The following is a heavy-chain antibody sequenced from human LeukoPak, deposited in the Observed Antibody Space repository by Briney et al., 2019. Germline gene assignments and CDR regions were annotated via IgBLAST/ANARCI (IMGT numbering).Heavy chain of an antibody. CDR3: ASYGSGSHDY. J-gene: IGHJ4*02. V-gene: IGHV3-15*01. CDR2: IKTKTEGGTT. D-gene: IGHD3-10*01. CDR1: GFTFSNAW. Sequence: GGSLRLSCAASGFTFSNAWMNWVRQAPGKGLEWVGRIKTKTEGGTTDYAAPVKGRFTISRDDSKNTVYLQMNSLKTEDTAVYYCASYGSGSHDYWGQGSLVTVSS.